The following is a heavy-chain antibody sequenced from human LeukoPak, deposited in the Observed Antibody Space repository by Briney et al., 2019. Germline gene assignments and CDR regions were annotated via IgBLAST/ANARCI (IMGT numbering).Heavy chain of an antibody. CDR2: ISYDGSNK. D-gene: IGHD2-8*01. V-gene: IGHV3-30*03. CDR3: ARDPMADFDY. Sequence: GGSLRHSCAASGFTFSSYGMHWVRQAPGKGLEWVAVISYDGSNKYYADSVKGRFTISRDNSKNTLFLQMNSLRTEDTAVYYCARDPMADFDYWGQGTLVTVSS. J-gene: IGHJ4*02. CDR1: GFTFSSYG.